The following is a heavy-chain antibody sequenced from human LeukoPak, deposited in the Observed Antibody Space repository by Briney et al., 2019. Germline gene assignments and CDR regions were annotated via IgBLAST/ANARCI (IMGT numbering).Heavy chain of an antibody. CDR1: GFTFSSHA. D-gene: IGHD4-17*01. CDR3: ARSAGDPHAFDV. Sequence: GRSLRLSCAASGFTFSSHAMHWVRQAPGKGLEWVAVISYDGRNKDYADSMKARFTISRDNSKNTLYLQMNSLRAEDTAVFYCARSAGDPHAFDVWGQGTMVTVSS. V-gene: IGHV3-30*04. CDR2: ISYDGRNK. J-gene: IGHJ3*01.